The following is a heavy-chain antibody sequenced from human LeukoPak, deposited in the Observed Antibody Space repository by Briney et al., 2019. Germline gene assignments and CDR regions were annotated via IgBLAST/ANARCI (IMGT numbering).Heavy chain of an antibody. Sequence: GGSLRLSCAASGSTFSSYWMSWVRQAPGKGLEWVANIKQDGSEKYYVDSVKGRFTISRDNAKNSLYLQMNSLRAEDTAVYYCASHCDFWSGYSYFDYWGQGTLVTVSS. J-gene: IGHJ4*02. V-gene: IGHV3-7*01. CDR3: ASHCDFWSGYSYFDY. D-gene: IGHD3-3*01. CDR2: IKQDGSEK. CDR1: GSTFSSYW.